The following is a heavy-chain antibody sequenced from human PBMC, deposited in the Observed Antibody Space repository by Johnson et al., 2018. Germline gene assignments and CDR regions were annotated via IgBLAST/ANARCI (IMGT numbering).Heavy chain of an antibody. Sequence: QVQLQESGPGLVKPSDTLSLMCTVSGGSISSYYYHWIRQSPGKGLEWIGYMYHSGGTNYTPSLNGRVTISLDTSNNPFSLKLSSVPAAATAVYYCARGRGTGSYSQANLDHWGQGTLVTVSS. V-gene: IGHV4-59*01. J-gene: IGHJ1*01. CDR2: MYHSGGT. CDR3: ARGRGTGSYSQANLDH. CDR1: GGSISSYY. D-gene: IGHD3/OR15-3a*01.